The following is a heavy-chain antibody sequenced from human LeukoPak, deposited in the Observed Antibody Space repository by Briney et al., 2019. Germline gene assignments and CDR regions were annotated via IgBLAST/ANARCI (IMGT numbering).Heavy chain of an antibody. D-gene: IGHD2-2*01. Sequence: GASVKVSCKASGYTFTSYDINWVRQVTGQGLEWMGWMNPNSGNTGYAQKFQGRVAMTRNTSISTAYMDLSSLRSEDTAVYYCARVPPGDIVVVPAHLDDWGQGTLVTVSS. J-gene: IGHJ4*02. CDR1: GYTFTSYD. CDR2: MNPNSGNT. V-gene: IGHV1-8*01. CDR3: ARVPPGDIVVVPAHLDD.